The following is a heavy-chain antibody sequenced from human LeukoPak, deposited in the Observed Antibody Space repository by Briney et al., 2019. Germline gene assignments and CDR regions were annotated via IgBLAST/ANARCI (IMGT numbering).Heavy chain of an antibody. J-gene: IGHJ6*03. CDR3: ARGTRTIFGKCCYMDV. Sequence: SETLSLTCAVYGGSFSGYYWSWIRQPSGKGLEWIGEINHSGSTNHNPSLKSRVTISVDTSKNQFSLKLSSVTAADTAVYYCARGTRTIFGKCCYMDVWGKGTTVTVSS. CDR1: GGSFSGYY. D-gene: IGHD3-3*01. V-gene: IGHV4-34*01. CDR2: INHSGST.